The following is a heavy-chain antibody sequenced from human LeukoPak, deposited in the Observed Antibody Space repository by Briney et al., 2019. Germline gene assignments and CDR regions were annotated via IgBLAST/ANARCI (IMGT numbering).Heavy chain of an antibody. CDR2: IKQDGSEK. Sequence: GGSLRLSCAASGFTFSSYWMSWVRQAPGKGLEWVANIKQDGSEKYYVDSVKGRFTISRDNAKNSLYLQMNSLRAEDTAVYYCARDQRWLQLGDAFDIWGQGTMVTVSS. CDR3: ARDQRWLQLGDAFDI. CDR1: GFTFSSYW. J-gene: IGHJ3*02. D-gene: IGHD5-24*01. V-gene: IGHV3-7*01.